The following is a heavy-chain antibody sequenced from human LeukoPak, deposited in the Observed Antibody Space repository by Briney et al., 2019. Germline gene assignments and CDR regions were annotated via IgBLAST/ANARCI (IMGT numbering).Heavy chain of an antibody. D-gene: IGHD3-22*01. CDR1: GFTFSNFW. CDR2: INSGGSST. CDR3: AKAPPYYYDSSGSNLDF. Sequence: GGSLRLSCAASGFTFSNFWMYWVRQAPGKGLVWVSHINSGGSSTSYADSVKGRFTISRDNAKSTLYLQMNSLRADDTAVYYCAKAPPYYYDSSGSNLDFWGQGTLVTVSS. J-gene: IGHJ4*02. V-gene: IGHV3-74*01.